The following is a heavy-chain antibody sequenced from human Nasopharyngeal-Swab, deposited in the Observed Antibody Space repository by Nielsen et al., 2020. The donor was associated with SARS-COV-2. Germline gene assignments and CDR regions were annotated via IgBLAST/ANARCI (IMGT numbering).Heavy chain of an antibody. Sequence: WVRQAPGQRLEWMGWINAGNGNTKHSQKFQGRVTITRDTSASTAYMELSSLRSEDTAVYYCARSRGNTIFGAVINEFGWFDPWGQGTLVTVSS. CDR3: ARSRGNTIFGAVINEFGWFDP. D-gene: IGHD3-3*01. CDR2: INAGNGNT. V-gene: IGHV1-3*01. J-gene: IGHJ5*02.